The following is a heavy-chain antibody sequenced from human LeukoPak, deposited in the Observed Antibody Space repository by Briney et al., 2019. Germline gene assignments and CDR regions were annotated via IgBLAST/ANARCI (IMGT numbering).Heavy chain of an antibody. J-gene: IGHJ6*03. CDR1: GFLFSSYW. D-gene: IGHD2-2*01. Sequence: GGSLRLSCAASGFLFSSYWMSWVRQAPGKGLEWVANIKHDGSDKYYVDSVTGRFTISRDNAKNSLSLQMNSLRVEDTAVYYCATICSTSCYGYYMDVWGKGTTVTVSS. CDR2: IKHDGSDK. CDR3: ATICSTSCYGYYMDV. V-gene: IGHV3-7*01.